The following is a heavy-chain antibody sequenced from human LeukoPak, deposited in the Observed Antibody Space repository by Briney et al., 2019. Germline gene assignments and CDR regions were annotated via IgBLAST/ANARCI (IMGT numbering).Heavy chain of an antibody. Sequence: SVKVSCKASGGTFSSYAISWVRQAPGQGLEWMGGIIPIFGTANYAQKFQGRVTITADESTSTAHMELSSLRSEDTAVYYCARGQQREPTSQDYWGQGTLVTVSS. CDR1: GGTFSSYA. CDR3: ARGQQREPTSQDY. CDR2: IIPIFGTA. D-gene: IGHD6-25*01. J-gene: IGHJ4*02. V-gene: IGHV1-69*13.